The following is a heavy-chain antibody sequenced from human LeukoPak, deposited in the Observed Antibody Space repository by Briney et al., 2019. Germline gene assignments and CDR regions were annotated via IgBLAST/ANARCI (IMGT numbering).Heavy chain of an antibody. CDR2: IYSGGGT. CDR3: AKEGDYGDYGGYY. Sequence: GGSLRLSCAASGFTVSSNYMSWVRQAPGKGLEWVSVIYSGGGTYYADSVKGRFTISRDNSKNTLYLQMNSLRAEDTAVYYCAKEGDYGDYGGYYWGQGTLVTVSS. D-gene: IGHD4-17*01. CDR1: GFTVSSNY. J-gene: IGHJ4*02. V-gene: IGHV3-53*01.